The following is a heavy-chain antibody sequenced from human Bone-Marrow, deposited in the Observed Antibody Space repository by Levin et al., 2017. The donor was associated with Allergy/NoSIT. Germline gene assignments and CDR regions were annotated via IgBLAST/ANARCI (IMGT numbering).Heavy chain of an antibody. V-gene: IGHV4-4*02. CDR2: IYHSGST. Sequence: HSQTLSLTCAVSGGSISSSNWWSWVRQPPGKGLEWIGEIYHSGSTNYNPSLKSRVTISVDKSKNQFSLKLSSVTAADTAVYYCARDGSRIAARPSLGYFDYWGQGTLVTVSS. CDR3: ARDGSRIAARPSLGYFDY. CDR1: GGSISSSNW. J-gene: IGHJ4*02. D-gene: IGHD6-6*01.